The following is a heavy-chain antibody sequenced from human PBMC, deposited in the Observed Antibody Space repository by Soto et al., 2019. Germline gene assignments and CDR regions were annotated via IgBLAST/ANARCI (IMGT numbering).Heavy chain of an antibody. D-gene: IGHD2-2*01. CDR3: AREDRDRETGLVPAAIDGMDV. V-gene: IGHV1-69*08. J-gene: IGHJ6*02. Sequence: QVQLVQSGAEVKKPGSSVKVSCKASGGTFSRYSITWVRQAPGHGLEWIGRIIPIFGIASYAQKFQGRVTITADEYTNTAYMELSSLRSDDTAVYYCAREDRDRETGLVPAAIDGMDVWGQGTTVTVSS. CDR1: GGTFSRYS. CDR2: IIPIFGIA.